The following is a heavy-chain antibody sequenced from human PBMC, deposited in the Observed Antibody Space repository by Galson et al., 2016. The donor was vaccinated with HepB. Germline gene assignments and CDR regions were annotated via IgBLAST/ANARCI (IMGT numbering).Heavy chain of an antibody. J-gene: IGHJ3*01. D-gene: IGHD1-26*01. Sequence: QSGAEVTKPGESLKISCKGSGFRFSSYWIGWVRQMPGKGLEWMGIIYPGENERRYSPSFQGQVTISADKSISTAYLQWSSLKASDSAIYYCARQQIMGAVNGAFDVWGQGTLVSVSS. CDR2: IYPGENER. CDR1: GFRFSSYW. V-gene: IGHV5-51*01. CDR3: ARQQIMGAVNGAFDV.